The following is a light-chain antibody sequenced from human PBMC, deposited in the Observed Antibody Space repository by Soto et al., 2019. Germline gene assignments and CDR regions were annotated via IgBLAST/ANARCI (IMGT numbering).Light chain of an antibody. V-gene: IGLV1-40*01. CDR2: ANS. CDR1: SFNIGANYD. CDR3: QSYDARLSAYV. Sequence: QAVVTQPPSVSGAPGQGVTISCTGSSFNIGANYDVHWYQHLPGTGPKLLIYANSFRPSGVPDRVSASKSGSSASLAITGLQAEDEADYYCQSYDARLSAYVFGTGTKVTVL. J-gene: IGLJ1*01.